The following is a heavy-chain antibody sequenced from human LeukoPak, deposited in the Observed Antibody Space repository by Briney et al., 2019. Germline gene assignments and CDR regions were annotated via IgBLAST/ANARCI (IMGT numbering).Heavy chain of an antibody. D-gene: IGHD6-19*01. CDR2: IYYSGST. CDR1: GGSISSYY. V-gene: IGHV4-59*01. CDR3: ARDHGGSSGWSLNWFDP. J-gene: IGHJ5*02. Sequence: SETLSLTCTVSGGSISSYYWSWIRQPPGKGLEWLGYIYYSGSTNYNPSLKSRVTISVDTSKNQFSLKLSSVTAADTAVYYCARDHGGSSGWSLNWFDPWGQGTLVTVSS.